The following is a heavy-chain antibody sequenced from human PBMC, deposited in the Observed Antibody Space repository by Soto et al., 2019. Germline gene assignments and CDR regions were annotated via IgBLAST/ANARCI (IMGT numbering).Heavy chain of an antibody. CDR1: GGSFSGYY. Sequence: ASETLSLTCAVSGGSFSGYYWSWIRQPPGKGLEWIGEINHSGSTNCNPSLKSRVTISVDTSKNQFSLKLSSVTAADTAVYYCARVRWASYGRLYGMDFWCQGTTVTVSS. J-gene: IGHJ6*02. V-gene: IGHV4-34*01. CDR3: ARVRWASYGRLYGMDF. CDR2: INHSGST. D-gene: IGHD5-18*01.